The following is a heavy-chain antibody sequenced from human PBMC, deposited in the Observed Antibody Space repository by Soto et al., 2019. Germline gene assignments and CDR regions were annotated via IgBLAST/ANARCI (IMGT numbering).Heavy chain of an antibody. CDR3: ARDQLYYNDISGRPLNAFDV. CDR2: IGIGSSTK. CDR1: GFTFRNYG. J-gene: IGHJ3*01. V-gene: IGHV3-48*01. D-gene: IGHD3-22*01. Sequence: GGSLRLSCAASGFTFRNYGMNWVRQAPGKGLEWVSYIGIGSSTKYYADSVKGRFTIPRDNAKNSLYLQMNSLRAEDTAVYYCARDQLYYNDISGRPLNAFDVWGQGTMVTVS.